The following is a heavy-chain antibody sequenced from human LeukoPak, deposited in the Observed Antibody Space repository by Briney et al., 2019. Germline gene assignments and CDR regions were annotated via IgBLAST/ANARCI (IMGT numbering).Heavy chain of an antibody. D-gene: IGHD6-19*01. CDR2: ISGSGGST. CDR3: AQFPGIAVAGTYDY. J-gene: IGHJ4*02. CDR1: GFTFSSYA. Sequence: GGSLRLSCAASGFTFSSYAMSWVRQAPGKGLEWVSAISGSGGSTYYADSVKGRFTISRDNSKNTLYLQMNSLRAEDTAVYCCAQFPGIAVAGTYDYWGQGTLVTVSS. V-gene: IGHV3-23*01.